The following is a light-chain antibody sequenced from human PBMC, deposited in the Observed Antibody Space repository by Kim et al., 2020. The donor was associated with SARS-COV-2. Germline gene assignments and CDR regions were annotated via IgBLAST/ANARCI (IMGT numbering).Light chain of an antibody. V-gene: IGKV3-20*01. CDR1: QIVNSYY. CDR3: QHFGSSPT. J-gene: IGKJ2*01. CDR2: GAS. Sequence: LAPGEAATLACRASQIVNSYYLAWYQQKPGQAPRLRIYGASSRATGIPDRFSGSGSGTDFTLTISRLEAEDSALYYCQHFGSSPTFGQGTKLEI.